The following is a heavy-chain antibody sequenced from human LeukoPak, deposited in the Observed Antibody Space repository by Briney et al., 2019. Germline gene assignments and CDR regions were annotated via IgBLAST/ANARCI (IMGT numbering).Heavy chain of an antibody. D-gene: IGHD6-13*01. V-gene: IGHV3-15*01. CDR1: GFTFSNAW. CDR3: TTDWVSSWPGGY. J-gene: IGHJ4*02. CDR2: IKSKTDGGTT. Sequence: GGSLRLSCAASGFTFSNAWMSWVRQAPGKGLEWVGRIKSKTDGGTTDYAAPVKGRFTISRDDSKNTLYQQMNSLKTEDTAVYYCTTDWVSSWPGGYWGQGTLVTVSS.